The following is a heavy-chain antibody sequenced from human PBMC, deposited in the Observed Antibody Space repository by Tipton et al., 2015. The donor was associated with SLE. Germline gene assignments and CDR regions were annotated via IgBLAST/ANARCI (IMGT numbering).Heavy chain of an antibody. CDR1: GYTFANYY. Sequence: QSGAEVKKPGASVKVSCKTSGYTFANYYLHWVRQAPGQGLEWMGWISTYVGTTSYAQNVQARVTMTADTSTSTAYMELWSLRSDDTAVYYCAREAGSKTGKLDIWGQGTMVIVSS. CDR3: AREAGSKTGKLDI. D-gene: IGHD1-14*01. V-gene: IGHV1-18*04. CDR2: ISTYVGTT. J-gene: IGHJ3*02.